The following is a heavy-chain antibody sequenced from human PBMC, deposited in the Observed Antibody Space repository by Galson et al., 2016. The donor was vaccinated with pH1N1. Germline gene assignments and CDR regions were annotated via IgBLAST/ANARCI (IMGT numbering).Heavy chain of an antibody. J-gene: IGHJ6*02. Sequence: LSLTCAVYGGSFSHYYWSWIRPSPGKGLEWIGEITHSGTTHYNASLKSRVSMSVDTSRNQFSLKLSSVTAADTAVYYCARLSLGGHTETYGLDVWGQGTTVIV. CDR2: ITHSGTT. D-gene: IGHD3-10*01. CDR1: GGSFSHYY. V-gene: IGHV4-34*01. CDR3: ARLSLGGHTETYGLDV.